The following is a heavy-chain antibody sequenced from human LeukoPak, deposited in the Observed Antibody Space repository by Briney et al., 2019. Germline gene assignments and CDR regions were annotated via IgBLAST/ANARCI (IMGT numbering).Heavy chain of an antibody. V-gene: IGHV1-18*01. Sequence: ASVKVSCKASGYTFTSYGISWVRQAPGQGLEWMGWINAYNGNTNYAQKLQGRVTMTTDTSTSTAYMELRSLRSDDTAVYYCARQVGLRYFDRIDYWGQGTLVTVSS. CDR3: ARQVGLRYFDRIDY. D-gene: IGHD3-9*01. CDR1: GYTFTSYG. CDR2: INAYNGNT. J-gene: IGHJ4*02.